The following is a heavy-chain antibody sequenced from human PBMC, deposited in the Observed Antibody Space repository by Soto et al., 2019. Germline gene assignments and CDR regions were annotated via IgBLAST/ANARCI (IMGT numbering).Heavy chain of an antibody. Sequence: GASVKVSCKACGYTFTSYARRWVRQAPGQGLEWMGWISGYNGNTKYAEKFQGRVTMTTDTSTSTAHMELRSLRSDDTAVYYCAREGQAPYYYYGMDVWGQGTAVTVSS. CDR1: GYTFTSYA. CDR3: AREGQAPYYYYGMDV. CDR2: ISGYNGNT. V-gene: IGHV1-18*01. J-gene: IGHJ6*02.